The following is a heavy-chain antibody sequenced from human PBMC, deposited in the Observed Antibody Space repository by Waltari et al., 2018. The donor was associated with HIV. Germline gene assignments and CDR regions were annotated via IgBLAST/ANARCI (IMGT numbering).Heavy chain of an antibody. CDR2: ISSDGSTT. J-gene: IGHJ3*02. V-gene: IGHV3-74*01. CDR1: GVTFRSYW. CDR3: ARENTMTYYDALDI. Sequence: EVQLVESGGGLVQPGGSLRLSCAAPGVTFRSYWMHWVRQAPGKGLLWVSCISSDGSTTNYADSVKGRLTISRDNAKNTLYLQMNSLRADDTAVYYCARENTMTYYDALDIWGQGTMVTVSS. D-gene: IGHD4-17*01.